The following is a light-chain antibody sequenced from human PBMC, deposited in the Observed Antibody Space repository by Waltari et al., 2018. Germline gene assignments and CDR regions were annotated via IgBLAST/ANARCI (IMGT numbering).Light chain of an antibody. V-gene: IGLV2-23*02. Sequence: QSALTQPASVSGSPGQSLTISCTGSSSAVGTYTLVSWYQQQPGKVPKLLIYDVTKRPSGVSNRFSGSKSGNTASLTISGLQAEDEADYYCCSYVGSSTLMFGGGTKLTVL. CDR3: CSYVGSSTLM. CDR1: SSAVGTYTL. J-gene: IGLJ3*02. CDR2: DVT.